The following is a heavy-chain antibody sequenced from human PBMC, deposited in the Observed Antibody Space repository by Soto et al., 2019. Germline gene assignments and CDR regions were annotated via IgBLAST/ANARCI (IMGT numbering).Heavy chain of an antibody. J-gene: IGHJ6*02. CDR2: IWYDGSNK. CDR3: ARDGEYCSSTSCYPPIYYYYGMDV. V-gene: IGHV3-33*01. D-gene: IGHD2-2*01. Sequence: VAVIWYDGSNKYYADSVKGRFTISRDNSKNTLYLQMNSLRAEDTAVYYCARDGEYCSSTSCYPPIYYYYGMDVWGQGTTVTVSS.